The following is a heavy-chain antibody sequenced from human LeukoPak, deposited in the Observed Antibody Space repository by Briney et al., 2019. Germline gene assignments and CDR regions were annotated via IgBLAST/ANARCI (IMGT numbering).Heavy chain of an antibody. D-gene: IGHD6-19*01. CDR3: AREGVAVAAYYFDF. V-gene: IGHV1-2*02. CDR1: GYTFSNYG. Sequence: GASVKVSCKASGYTFSNYGISWVRQAPGQGLEWMGWINPNSGDTNFAQKFQGRVTMTRDTSISTAFMELSRLRSDDTAMYYCAREGVAVAAYYFDFWGQGTLVTVSS. CDR2: INPNSGDT. J-gene: IGHJ4*02.